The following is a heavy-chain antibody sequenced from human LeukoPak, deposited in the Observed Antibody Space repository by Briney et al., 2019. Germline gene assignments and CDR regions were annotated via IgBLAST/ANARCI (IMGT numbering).Heavy chain of an antibody. CDR1: GFSFSSYA. Sequence: PGGSLRLSCAASGFSFSSYAMSWVRQAPGKGLEWASAISGSGGSTYYADSVKGRFTISRDNSKNTLYLQMNSLRAEDTAVYYCAKAVGATKYYFDYWGQGTLVTVSS. CDR2: ISGSGGST. J-gene: IGHJ4*02. V-gene: IGHV3-23*01. D-gene: IGHD1-26*01. CDR3: AKAVGATKYYFDY.